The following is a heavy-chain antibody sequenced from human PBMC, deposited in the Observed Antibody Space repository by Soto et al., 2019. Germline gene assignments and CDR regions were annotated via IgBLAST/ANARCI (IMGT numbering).Heavy chain of an antibody. CDR2: MNPNRGNT. J-gene: IGHJ6*02. CDR3: AGGDTVRGMAGYCDGMDV. Sequence: QVQLVQSGAEVKKPGASVKVSCKASGYTFTSYDINWVRQATGQGLEWIGWMNPNRGNTGYAQKFQGRVTMTRNTTICTADMELSSQRSEDMVVYYDAGGDTVRGMAGYCDGMDVWGQGTTVTVSS. CDR1: GYTFTSYD. V-gene: IGHV1-8*01. D-gene: IGHD3-10*01.